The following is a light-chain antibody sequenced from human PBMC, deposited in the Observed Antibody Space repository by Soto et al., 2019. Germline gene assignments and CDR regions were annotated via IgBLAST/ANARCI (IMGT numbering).Light chain of an antibody. CDR1: QSVSSK. Sequence: EIVMTQSPVTLSVSPGESATLSCRATQSVSSKVAWYQQKSGQAPRLLIYSASTRATGISARFSGSGSGTEFTLTISSLQSEDFAVYYCQQYNKWPRTFGQGTKVDIK. CDR3: QQYNKWPRT. CDR2: SAS. V-gene: IGKV3D-15*01. J-gene: IGKJ1*01.